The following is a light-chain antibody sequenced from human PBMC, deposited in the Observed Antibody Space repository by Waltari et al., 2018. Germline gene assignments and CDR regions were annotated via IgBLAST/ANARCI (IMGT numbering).Light chain of an antibody. CDR1: QSVSSY. J-gene: IGKJ1*01. Sequence: IVLPQSPATLSLSPGERATLSCRASQSVSSYLAWYQQKPGQAPRLLIYDASNRATGIPARFSGSGSGTDFTLTISSLEPEDFAVYYCQQLRTFGQGTKVEIK. CDR3: QQLRT. CDR2: DAS. V-gene: IGKV3-11*01.